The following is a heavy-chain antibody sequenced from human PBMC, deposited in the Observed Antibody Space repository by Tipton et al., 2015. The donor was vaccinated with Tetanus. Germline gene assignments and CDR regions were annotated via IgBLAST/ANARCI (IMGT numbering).Heavy chain of an antibody. Sequence: EVQLVQSGGEVKKPGESLKISCKGSGYIFNNYWIGWVRQMPGKGLEWMGIIYPGDSDTRYSPSFQGQVTISFDKSISPAYLQWSSLKASDTSMFYCARAHCSDGVCNFDYWGQGALVTVAS. V-gene: IGHV5-51*01. CDR3: ARAHCSDGVCNFDY. CDR2: IYPGDSDT. CDR1: GYIFNNYW. D-gene: IGHD2-8*01. J-gene: IGHJ4*02.